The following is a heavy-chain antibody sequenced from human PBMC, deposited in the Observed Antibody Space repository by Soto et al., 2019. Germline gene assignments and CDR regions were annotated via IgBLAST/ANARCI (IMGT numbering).Heavy chain of an antibody. D-gene: IGHD2-2*01. V-gene: IGHV1-18*01. Sequence: QVQLVQSGAEVKKPGASVKVSCKASGYTFTRHGINWVRQAPGQGLEWLGWINPYNGNIKYPQKVQGRVTMTTDTSTSTAYMDLRSLRSDDTAVYYCARGPTSSRVDYWGQGTLVTVSS. CDR1: GYTFTRHG. CDR2: INPYNGNI. J-gene: IGHJ4*02. CDR3: ARGPTSSRVDY.